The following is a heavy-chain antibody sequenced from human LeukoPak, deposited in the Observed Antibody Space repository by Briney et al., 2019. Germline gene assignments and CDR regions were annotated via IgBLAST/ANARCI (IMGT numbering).Heavy chain of an antibody. CDR1: GGSISSGGYY. J-gene: IGHJ4*02. D-gene: IGHD3-10*01. Sequence: PSQTLSLTCTVSGGSISSGGYYWSWIRQPPGKGLEWIGYIYHSGSTYYNPSLKSRVTISVDRSKNQFSLKLSSVTAADTAVYYCARDEERMSGVYYFDYWGQGTLVTVSS. CDR2: IYHSGST. V-gene: IGHV4-30-2*01. CDR3: ARDEERMSGVYYFDY.